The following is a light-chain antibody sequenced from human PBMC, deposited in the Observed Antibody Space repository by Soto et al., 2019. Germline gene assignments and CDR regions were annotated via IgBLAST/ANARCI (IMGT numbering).Light chain of an antibody. CDR1: QDISVY. Sequence: DIQMTQSPSSLSASVGDRVTITCRASQDISVYLAWYQQKPGKVPKLLIYGASTLQSGVPSRFSGSGSGTDFTLTISSLQPEDVATYYCQKFNTAPLTFGQGTKVEIK. V-gene: IGKV1-27*01. J-gene: IGKJ1*01. CDR3: QKFNTAPLT. CDR2: GAS.